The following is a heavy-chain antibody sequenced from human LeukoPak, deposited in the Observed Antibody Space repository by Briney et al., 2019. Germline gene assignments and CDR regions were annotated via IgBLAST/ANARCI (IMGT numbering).Heavy chain of an antibody. D-gene: IGHD3-3*01. CDR2: ISYDGSNK. V-gene: IGHV3-30*18. J-gene: IGHJ5*02. CDR3: AKDGTIFGVVILNWFDP. Sequence: GGSLRLSCAASGFTFSSYGMHWARQASGKGLEWEAVISYDGSNKYYADSVKGRFTISRDNSKNTLYLQMNSLRAEDTAVYYCAKDGTIFGVVILNWFDPWGQGTLVTVSS. CDR1: GFTFSSYG.